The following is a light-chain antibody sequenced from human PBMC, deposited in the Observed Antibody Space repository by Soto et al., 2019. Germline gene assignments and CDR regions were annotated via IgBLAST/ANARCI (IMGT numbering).Light chain of an antibody. CDR3: QQYGSSPPWT. CDR1: QSVSSSY. Sequence: EIVLTQSPGTLSLSPGERATLSCRASQSVSSSYLAWYQQKPGQAPRLLIYGASSRATGIPARFSGSGSGTEFTLTISRLEPEDFALYYCQQYGSSPPWTFGQGTKVDIK. V-gene: IGKV3-20*01. J-gene: IGKJ1*01. CDR2: GAS.